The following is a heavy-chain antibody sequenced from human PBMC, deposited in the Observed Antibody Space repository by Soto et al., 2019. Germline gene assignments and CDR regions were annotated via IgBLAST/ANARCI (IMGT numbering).Heavy chain of an antibody. D-gene: IGHD6-25*01. V-gene: IGHV3-53*01. CDR1: GFSVSNTY. Sequence: GGSLRLSCAVSGFSVSNTYMSWVRQAPGKGLERISVIYRGRATYYADSVKGRFTISRDDSRNTVYLQMNSLTTEDTAVYFCARDRSDSSRADSFDIWGQGTMVTVSS. CDR2: IYRGRAT. J-gene: IGHJ3*02. CDR3: ARDRSDSSRADSFDI.